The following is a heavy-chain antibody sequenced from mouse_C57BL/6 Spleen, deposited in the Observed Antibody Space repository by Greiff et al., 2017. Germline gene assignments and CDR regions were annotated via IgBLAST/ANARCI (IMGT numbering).Heavy chain of an antibody. Sequence: VQLKASGTVLARPGASVKMSCKTSGYTFTSYWMNWVKQRPGQGLEWIGAIYPGNSDTSYNQKFKGKAKLTAVTSASTAYMELSSLTNEDSAVYYCTRSDYYGSSYEGYWYFDVWGTGTTVTVSS. J-gene: IGHJ1*03. CDR1: GYTFTSYW. CDR3: TRSDYYGSSYEGYWYFDV. V-gene: IGHV1-5*01. CDR2: IYPGNSDT. D-gene: IGHD1-1*01.